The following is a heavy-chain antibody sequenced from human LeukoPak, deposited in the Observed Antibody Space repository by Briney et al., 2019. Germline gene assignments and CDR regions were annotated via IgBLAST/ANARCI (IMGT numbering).Heavy chain of an antibody. CDR2: IYYTAGS. D-gene: IGHD1-26*01. J-gene: IGHJ4*02. Sequence: SETLSLTCTVSGGSVTADNYFWSWTRQPPGGGLEWIGYIYYTAGSYYNPSLKSRVTMSIDASTNQFSLKLNSVTAADTAVYHCGRGLRYSESYVVEYWGLGTLVTVSS. V-gene: IGHV4-30-4*08. CDR1: GGSVTADNYF. CDR3: GRGLRYSESYVVEY.